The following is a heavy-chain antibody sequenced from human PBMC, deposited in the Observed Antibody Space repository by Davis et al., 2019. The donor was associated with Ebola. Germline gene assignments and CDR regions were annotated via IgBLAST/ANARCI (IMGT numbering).Heavy chain of an antibody. Sequence: PGGSLRLSCAASGFTFSSYWMHWVRQAPGKGLVWVSRINSDGSSTSYADSVKGRFTISRDNAKNTLYLQMNSLRAEDTAVYYCAREGYCSGGSCYSFDYWGQGTLVTVSS. D-gene: IGHD2-15*01. J-gene: IGHJ4*02. CDR2: INSDGSST. CDR3: AREGYCSGGSCYSFDY. CDR1: GFTFSSYW. V-gene: IGHV3-74*01.